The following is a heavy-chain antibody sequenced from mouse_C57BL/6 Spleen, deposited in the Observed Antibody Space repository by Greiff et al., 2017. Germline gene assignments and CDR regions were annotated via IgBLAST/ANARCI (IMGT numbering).Heavy chain of an antibody. V-gene: IGHV1-18*01. D-gene: IGHD3-2*02. CDR1: GYTFTDYN. J-gene: IGHJ4*01. CDR2: INPNNGGT. CDR3: ALTAQATRYAMDY. Sequence: EVKLQQSGPELVKPGASVKIPCKASGYTFTDYNMDWVKQSHGKSLEWIGDINPNNGGTIYNQKFKGKATLTVDKSSSTAYMELRSLTSEDTAVYYCALTAQATRYAMDYWGQGTSVTVSS.